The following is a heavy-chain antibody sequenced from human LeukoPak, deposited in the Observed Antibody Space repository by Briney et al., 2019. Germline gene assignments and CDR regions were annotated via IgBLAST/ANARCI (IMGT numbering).Heavy chain of an antibody. V-gene: IGHV1-69*13. CDR2: IIPIFGTA. D-gene: IGHD3-22*01. Sequence: GASVKVSCKASGGTFSSYAISWVRQAPGQGLEWMGGIIPIFGTANYAQKFQGRVTITADESTSTAYMELSSLRSEDTAMYYCARASGDSSNYDFPKPYSYWGQGTLVTVSS. J-gene: IGHJ4*02. CDR1: GGTFSSYA. CDR3: ARASGDSSNYDFPKPYSY.